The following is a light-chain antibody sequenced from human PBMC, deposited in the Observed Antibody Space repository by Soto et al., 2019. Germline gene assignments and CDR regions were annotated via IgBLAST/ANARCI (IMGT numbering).Light chain of an antibody. J-gene: IGLJ2*01. CDR1: SSNLGAGYD. Sequence: QSVLTQPSASVSGAPGQRVTISCTGSSSNLGAGYDVQWYQQLPGTAPKLLIYGDRNRPSGVPDRFSGSKSGTSASLAITGLQAEDEADYYCQSYDSSLDAVLFGGGTKLTVL. CDR2: GDR. CDR3: QSYDSSLDAVL. V-gene: IGLV1-40*01.